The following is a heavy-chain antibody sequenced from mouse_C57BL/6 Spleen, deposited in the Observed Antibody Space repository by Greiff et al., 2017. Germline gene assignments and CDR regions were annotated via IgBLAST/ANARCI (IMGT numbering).Heavy chain of an antibody. CDR1: GYTFTDYE. Sequence: VQLQQSGAELVRPGASVTLSCKASGYTFTDYEMHWVKQTPVPGLEWLGAIGPETGGTAYTQKFKGRAILTADKSSSTAYLELRSLTSEDTAVYYCTRWGGYYFDYWGQGTTRTVSA. CDR3: TRWGGYYFDY. J-gene: IGHJ2*01. CDR2: IGPETGGT. V-gene: IGHV1-15*01.